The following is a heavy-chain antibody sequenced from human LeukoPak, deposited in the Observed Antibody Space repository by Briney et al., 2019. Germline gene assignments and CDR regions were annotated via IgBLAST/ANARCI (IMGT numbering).Heavy chain of an antibody. Sequence: GASVKISCKASGYTFTDYYMHWVRQAPGQGLEWMGWISAYNGNTNYAQKLQGRVTMTTDTSTSTAYMELRSLRSDDTAVYYCGRSGWPRRGVDYWGQGTLVTVSP. V-gene: IGHV1-18*04. CDR3: GRSGWPRRGVDY. D-gene: IGHD6-19*01. CDR2: ISAYNGNT. J-gene: IGHJ4*02. CDR1: GYTFTDYY.